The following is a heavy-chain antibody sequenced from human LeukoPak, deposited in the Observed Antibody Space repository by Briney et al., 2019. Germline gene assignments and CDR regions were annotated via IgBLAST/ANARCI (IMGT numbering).Heavy chain of an antibody. CDR3: ARDGMRSSGWYGVSTYYYYGMDV. V-gene: IGHV3-21*01. Sequence: GGSLRLSWAASGFTFSSYSMSWVRQAPGKGREWVSSISSSSSYIYYADSVKGRFTISRATATNSLYLKMNSLSGEDTAVYYCARDGMRSSGWYGVSTYYYYGMDVWGQGTTVTVSS. J-gene: IGHJ6*02. CDR2: ISSSSSYI. CDR1: GFTFSSYS. D-gene: IGHD6-19*01.